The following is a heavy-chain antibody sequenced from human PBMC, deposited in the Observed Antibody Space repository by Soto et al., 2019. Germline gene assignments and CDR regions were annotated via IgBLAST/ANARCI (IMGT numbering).Heavy chain of an antibody. CDR3: ARHGDFCSGPIPYYYYGMDV. V-gene: IGHV4-39*01. J-gene: IGHJ6*02. D-gene: IGHD3-3*01. Sequence: LRWSVCGGPMSSSGVDCCWIRQPPGKGLEWIGSIYYSGSTYYNPSLKSRVTISVDTSKNQFSLKLSSVTAADTAVYYCARHGDFCSGPIPYYYYGMDVWGQGTTVTVSS. CDR2: IYYSGST. CDR1: GGPMSSSGVD.